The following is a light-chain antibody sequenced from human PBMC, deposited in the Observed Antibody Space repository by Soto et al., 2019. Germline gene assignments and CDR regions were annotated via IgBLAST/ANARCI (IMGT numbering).Light chain of an antibody. CDR1: QSVRSY. CDR2: AAS. Sequence: DIQMTQSPSSLAASLSERVTITCRASQSVRSYLNWYQQKPGKAPKLLIFAASSLQSGTPSRFSGSGSGTDFTLTISTLQPEDFEPYYCQQSYSNPWTFGQGTKVDIK. CDR3: QQSYSNPWT. J-gene: IGKJ1*01. V-gene: IGKV1-39*01.